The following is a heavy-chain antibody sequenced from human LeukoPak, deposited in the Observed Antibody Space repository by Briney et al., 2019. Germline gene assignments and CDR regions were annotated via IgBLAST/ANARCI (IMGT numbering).Heavy chain of an antibody. V-gene: IGHV3-23*01. Sequence: GGSLRLSCAASGFTFSSYSMSWVRQAPGQGLEWVSVISDSGGHTYYADSMKGRFTISRDNSENTLFLQMSSLRVEDTAIYYCVKDSLRYREGFDPWGQGTLVTVSS. J-gene: IGHJ5*02. CDR2: ISDSGGHT. D-gene: IGHD1-1*01. CDR3: VKDSLRYREGFDP. CDR1: GFTFSSYS.